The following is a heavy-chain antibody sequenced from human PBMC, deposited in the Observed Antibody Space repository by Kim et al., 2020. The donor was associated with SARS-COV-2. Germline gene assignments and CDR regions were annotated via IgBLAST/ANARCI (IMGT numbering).Heavy chain of an antibody. D-gene: IGHD3-3*01. Sequence: KGRLTISRDNAKQSLYLQMNSLRAEDTAVYYCARARARITIFGVVPPGFDYWGQGTLVTVSS. CDR3: ARARARITIFGVVPPGFDY. V-gene: IGHV3-7*04. J-gene: IGHJ4*02.